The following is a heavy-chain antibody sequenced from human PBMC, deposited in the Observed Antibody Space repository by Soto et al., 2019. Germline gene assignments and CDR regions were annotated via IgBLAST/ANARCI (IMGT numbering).Heavy chain of an antibody. CDR3: AREAVVVVVAATRVGAFDI. Sequence: QVQLVQSGAEVKKPGSSVKVSCKASGGTFSSYTISWVRQAPGQGLEWMGRIIPILGIANYAQKFQGRVTITADKSTSTAYVELSSLRSEDTAVYYCAREAVVVVVAATRVGAFDIWGQGTMVTVSS. CDR2: IIPILGIA. J-gene: IGHJ3*02. V-gene: IGHV1-69*08. D-gene: IGHD2-15*01. CDR1: GGTFSSYT.